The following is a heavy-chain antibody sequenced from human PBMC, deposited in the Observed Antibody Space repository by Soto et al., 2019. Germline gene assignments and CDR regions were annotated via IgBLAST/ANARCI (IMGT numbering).Heavy chain of an antibody. Sequence: SLRLSCAASGFTFSDYYMSWIRQAPGKGLEWVSYISSSSGTIFYADSVKGRFTISRANAKNTLYLHMNSLRDDDTAVYYCARDEYDSGGEPKWGQGT. CDR1: GFTFSDYY. J-gene: IGHJ4*02. CDR3: ARDEYDSGGEPK. V-gene: IGHV3-11*04. CDR2: ISSSSGTI. D-gene: IGHD3-22*01.